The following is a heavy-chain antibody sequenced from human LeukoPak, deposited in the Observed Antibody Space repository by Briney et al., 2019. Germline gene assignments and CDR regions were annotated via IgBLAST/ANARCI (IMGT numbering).Heavy chain of an antibody. CDR1: GGSISSYY. V-gene: IGHV4-59*01. D-gene: IGHD5-24*01. Sequence: SETLSLTCSVSGGSISSYYWNWIRQPPGKGLEWIGYIYYSGSTNYNPSLKSRVTISVDTSKNQFSLKLSSVTAADTAVYYCAKDVDMAIGVWGQGTLVTVSS. CDR3: AKDVDMAIGV. J-gene: IGHJ4*02. CDR2: IYYSGST.